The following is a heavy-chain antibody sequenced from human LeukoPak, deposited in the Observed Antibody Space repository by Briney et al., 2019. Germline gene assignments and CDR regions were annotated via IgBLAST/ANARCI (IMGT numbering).Heavy chain of an antibody. Sequence: ASVKVSCKASGYTFTGYYLHWVRQAPGQGLEWMGWINPTSGGTNYAQKFQDRVTMTRDTSISTAYMELSRLRSDDTAVYYCARSPHILTGENFDYWGEGTLVTVSS. D-gene: IGHD3-9*01. V-gene: IGHV1-2*02. J-gene: IGHJ4*02. CDR1: GYTFTGYY. CDR3: ARSPHILTGENFDY. CDR2: INPTSGGT.